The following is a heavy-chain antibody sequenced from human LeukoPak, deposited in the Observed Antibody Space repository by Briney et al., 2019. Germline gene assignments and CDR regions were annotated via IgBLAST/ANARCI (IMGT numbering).Heavy chain of an antibody. D-gene: IGHD1-1*01. CDR3: ARDRVELERLGDYDY. Sequence: GGSLRLSCAASGVTFSSYAMNWVRQAPGKGLEWVAVLWYDGSNEYYADSVKGRFTISRDNSKNTLYLQMNSLRAEDTAVYYCARDRVELERLGDYDYWGQGTLVTVSS. CDR2: LWYDGSNE. V-gene: IGHV3-33*08. CDR1: GVTFSSYA. J-gene: IGHJ4*02.